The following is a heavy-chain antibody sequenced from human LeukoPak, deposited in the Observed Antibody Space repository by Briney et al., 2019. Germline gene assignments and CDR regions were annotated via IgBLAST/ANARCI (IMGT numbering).Heavy chain of an antibody. D-gene: IGHD3-22*01. CDR3: ARVYYDSSYYFDY. CDR1: GGSISSYY. V-gene: IGHV4-59*01. CDR2: IYKSGST. J-gene: IGHJ4*02. Sequence: SEPLSLTCTVSGGSISSYYWSWIRQPPGKGLEWIGYIYKSGSTNYNPSLKSRVTISADTSKNQFSLKLRSVTAADTAVYYCARVYYDSSYYFDYWGQGTLVTVSS.